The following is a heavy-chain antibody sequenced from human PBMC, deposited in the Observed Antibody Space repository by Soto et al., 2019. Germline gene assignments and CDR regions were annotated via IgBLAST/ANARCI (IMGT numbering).Heavy chain of an antibody. CDR1: GYSFFNSW. Sequence: VQLVQSGAEVKKPGESLKISCKGFGYSFFNSWIAWVRQMPGKGLEWVGIIYPDDSDARYSPSFQGQVTISADKSISTAYLQWNSLKASDTAIYYCASLIGYNYAEGGLDYWGQGTLVTVSS. CDR2: IYPDDSDA. V-gene: IGHV5-51*01. D-gene: IGHD5-18*01. CDR3: ASLIGYNYAEGGLDY. J-gene: IGHJ4*02.